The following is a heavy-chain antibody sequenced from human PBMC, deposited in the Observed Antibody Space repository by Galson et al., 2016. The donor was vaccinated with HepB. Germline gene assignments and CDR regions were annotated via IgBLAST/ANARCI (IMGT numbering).Heavy chain of an antibody. CDR2: VYYSGKT. J-gene: IGHJ6*02. CDR1: GGSISRSDYY. D-gene: IGHD5-18*01. CDR3: ARQGTGMAPAAYSMDV. Sequence: SETLSLTCTVSGGSISRSDYYWGWIRQPQGKGLEWIGSVYYSGKTYYNPSVRRRVTISVDMSKNQFSLKLISVTAADTAVYYCARQGTGMAPAAYSMDVWGQGTTVTVSS. V-gene: IGHV4-39*01.